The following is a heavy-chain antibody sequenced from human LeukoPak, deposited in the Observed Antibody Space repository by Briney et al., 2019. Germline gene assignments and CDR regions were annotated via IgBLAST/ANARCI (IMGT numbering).Heavy chain of an antibody. D-gene: IGHD4-17*01. V-gene: IGHV3-30-3*01. Sequence: GGSLRLSCEVSGFTFSNYAMHWVRQAPGKGLEWVAVISSDGSSEYYADSVKGRFTVSRDNSKNSLYLQMNSLRAEDTAVYYCAKAPYGDYEPDYWGQGTLVTVSS. CDR1: GFTFSNYA. J-gene: IGHJ4*02. CDR3: AKAPYGDYEPDY. CDR2: ISSDGSSE.